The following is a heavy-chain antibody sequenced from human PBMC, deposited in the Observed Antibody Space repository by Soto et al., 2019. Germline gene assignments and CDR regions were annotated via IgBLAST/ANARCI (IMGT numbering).Heavy chain of an antibody. D-gene: IGHD1-26*01. J-gene: IGHJ6*01. V-gene: IGHV3-72*01. CDR1: GFTFSDHY. CDR3: TRGLLGGAPSYTFHGMDV. Sequence: EVQLVESGGGLVQPGGSLRLSWAASGFTFSDHYMDWVRQAPGKGLEWVARSRNRVNSHTTEYAASVKGRFTISRDESKSAVYLLMNSLKIEDTAVYYCTRGLLGGAPSYTFHGMDVWGQGTTVTVSS. CDR2: SRNRVNSHTT.